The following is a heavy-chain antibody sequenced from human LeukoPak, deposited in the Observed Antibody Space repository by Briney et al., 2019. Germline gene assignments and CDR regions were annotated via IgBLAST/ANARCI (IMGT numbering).Heavy chain of an antibody. CDR3: SRGLHDYGDSNYYFDQ. J-gene: IGHJ4*02. D-gene: IGHD4-17*01. Sequence: SLRLSCPVSGFIFGVGARSWYSQAPGGMLAFVSFTRKNGYGVTTDNAASVRGRFNISNDDAKSTAYLQMSSLEIEDTALCYCSRGLHDYGDSNYYFDQWGRGTRVTVSS. V-gene: IGHV3-49*03. CDR1: GFIFGVGA. CDR2: TRKNGYGVTT.